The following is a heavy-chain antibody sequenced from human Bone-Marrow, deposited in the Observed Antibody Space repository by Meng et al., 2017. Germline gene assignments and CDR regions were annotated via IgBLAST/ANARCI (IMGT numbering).Heavy chain of an antibody. CDR3: ARHEFGLPTAAFDH. CDR2: IYHTGRT. Sequence: QVKLQESGPGLVNPSGTLSRTCAASGDSIISNYWWNWVRQTPGKGLEWIGEIYHTGRTDYNPFLKSRVTISVDTSKNQFSLTLTSVTAANTAVYYCARHEFGLPTAAFDHWGQGTLVTVSS. V-gene: IGHV4-4*02. D-gene: IGHD2-2*01. CDR1: GDSIISNYW. J-gene: IGHJ4*02.